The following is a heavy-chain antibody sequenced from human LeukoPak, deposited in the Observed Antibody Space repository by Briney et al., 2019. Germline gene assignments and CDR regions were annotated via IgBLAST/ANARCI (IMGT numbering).Heavy chain of an antibody. Sequence: TGGSLRLSCAASGFTFSSYAMHWVRQAPGKGLEWVAVISYDGSNKYYADSVKGRFTISRDNSKNTLYLQMNSLRAEDTAVYYCAREVGREFDYWGQGTLVTVSS. D-gene: IGHD3-10*01. CDR1: GFTFSSYA. CDR3: AREVGREFDY. J-gene: IGHJ4*02. CDR2: ISYDGSNK. V-gene: IGHV3-30*04.